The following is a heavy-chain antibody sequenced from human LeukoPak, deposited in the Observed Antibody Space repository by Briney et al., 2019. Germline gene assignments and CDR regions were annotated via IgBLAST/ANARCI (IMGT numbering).Heavy chain of an antibody. CDR1: GFTFSSYA. J-gene: IGHJ6*02. V-gene: IGHV3-30*09. CDR3: ARDYWSDV. D-gene: IGHD2-8*02. Sequence: PGGSLRLSCAASGFTFSSYAMHWVRQAPGKGLEWVAGLSYDGNTKYYADSVTGRFAISKDISKSTLYLQMNSLRTEDTAIYYCARDYWSDVWGQGTTVTVSS. CDR2: LSYDGNTK.